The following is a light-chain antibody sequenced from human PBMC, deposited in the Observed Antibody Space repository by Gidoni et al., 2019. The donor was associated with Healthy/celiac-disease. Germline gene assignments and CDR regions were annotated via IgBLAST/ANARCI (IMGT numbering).Light chain of an antibody. Sequence: IVMTQSPFSLPVTPGEPASISCRSSQSLLHSNGYNYLDWYLQKPGQSPQLLIYLGSNRASGVPDRFSGSGSGTDFTLKISRVEAEDVGVYYCMQALQTPPWTFGQGTKLEIK. CDR3: MQALQTPPWT. CDR1: QSLLHSNGYNY. V-gene: IGKV2-28*01. CDR2: LGS. J-gene: IGKJ2*02.